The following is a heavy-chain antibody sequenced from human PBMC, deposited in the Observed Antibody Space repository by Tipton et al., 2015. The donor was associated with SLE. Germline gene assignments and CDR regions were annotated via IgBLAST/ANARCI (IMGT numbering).Heavy chain of an antibody. CDR2: IYSSGGR. CDR1: GGSISFDY. V-gene: IGHV4-4*07. J-gene: IGHJ2*01. Sequence: TLSLTCTVSGGSISFDYWSWIRQSAGRGPEWIGRIYSSGGRDYNPSLRSRVTMSIDASQNRVSLRLKSVSAADTAVYYCARGSDGEYVRYFDVWGPGTLVTVSS. D-gene: IGHD4-17*01. CDR3: ARGSDGEYVRYFDV.